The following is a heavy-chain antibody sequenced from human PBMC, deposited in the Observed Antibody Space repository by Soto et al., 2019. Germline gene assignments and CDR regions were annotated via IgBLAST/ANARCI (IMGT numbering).Heavy chain of an antibody. V-gene: IGHV1-69*13. D-gene: IGHD5-18*01. Sequence: SVKVSCKASGGTFSSYAISWVRQAPGQGLEWMGGIIPIFGTANYAQKFQGRVTITADESTSTAYMELSSLRSEDTAVYYCARARESDYRSGYSLYYDYYGMDVWG. CDR2: IIPIFGTA. J-gene: IGHJ6*02. CDR3: ARARESDYRSGYSLYYDYYGMDV. CDR1: GGTFSSYA.